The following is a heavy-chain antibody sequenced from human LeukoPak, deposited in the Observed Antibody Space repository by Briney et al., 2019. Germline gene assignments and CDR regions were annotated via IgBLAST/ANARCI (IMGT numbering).Heavy chain of an antibody. V-gene: IGHV4-4*02. Sequence: SGTLSLTCAVSGGSISRRTNWWSWVRQPPGKGLEWIGEIYHSGGTNYNPCLKSRITISVDKSQNQFSLKLDSLTAADTAVYYCARGAIGYYDNSGFYYWGQGTLVTVSS. CDR1: GGSISRRTNW. D-gene: IGHD3-22*01. CDR2: IYHSGGT. CDR3: ARGAIGYYDNSGFYY. J-gene: IGHJ4*02.